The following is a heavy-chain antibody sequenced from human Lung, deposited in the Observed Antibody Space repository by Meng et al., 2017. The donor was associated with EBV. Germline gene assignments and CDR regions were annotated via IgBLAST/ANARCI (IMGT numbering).Heavy chain of an antibody. V-gene: IGHV4-39*07. D-gene: IGHD2-15*01. CDR1: GGSISSSSYY. Sequence: QRQPQKSGPGLVQPSETLSLTCPVSGGSISSSSYYWGWIRQPPGKGLEWIGSIYYSGSTYYNPSLKSRVTISVDTSKNQFSLKLSSVTAADTAVYYCARDRREVVAVWGQGTLVTVSS. CDR3: ARDRREVVAV. CDR2: IYYSGST. J-gene: IGHJ4*02.